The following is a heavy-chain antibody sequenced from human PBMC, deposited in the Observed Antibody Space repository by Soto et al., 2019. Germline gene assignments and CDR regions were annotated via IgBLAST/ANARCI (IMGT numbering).Heavy chain of an antibody. J-gene: IGHJ4*02. CDR3: ARDRIVAAGTGDLDY. CDR1: GFTFSSYG. CDR2: IWYDGSNK. D-gene: IGHD6-13*01. Sequence: QPGGSLRLSCAASGFTFSSYGMHWVRQAPGKGLEWVAVIWYDGSNKYYADSVKGRFTISRDNSKNTLYLQMNSLRAEDTAVYYCARDRIVAAGTGDLDYWGQGTLVTVSS. V-gene: IGHV3-33*01.